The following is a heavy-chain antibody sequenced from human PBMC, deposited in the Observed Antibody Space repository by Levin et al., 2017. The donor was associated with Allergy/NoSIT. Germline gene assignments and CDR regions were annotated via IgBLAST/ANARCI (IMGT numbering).Heavy chain of an antibody. D-gene: IGHD2/OR15-2a*01. V-gene: IGHV4-31*03. CDR2: IHHSGTT. J-gene: IGHJ5*02. CDR1: SGSISGGAYY. Sequence: GLLQASETLSLTCTVSSGSISGGAYYWTWIRQQPGKGLEWIGYIHHSGTTYYNPSLKSRVIISVDTSKKQFSLKVTSVTAAATAVYFCARALYGQVFNWFDPWGQGKLVTVSS. CDR3: ARALYGQVFNWFDP.